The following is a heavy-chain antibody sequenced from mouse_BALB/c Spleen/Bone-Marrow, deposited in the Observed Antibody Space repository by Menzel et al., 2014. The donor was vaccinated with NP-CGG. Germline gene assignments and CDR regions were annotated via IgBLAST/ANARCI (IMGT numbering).Heavy chain of an antibody. D-gene: IGHD1-1*01. CDR3: ARSRDYGTSKSAWLAY. V-gene: IGHV1S34*01. CDR2: ISCYNGAT. J-gene: IGHJ3*01. CDR1: GYSFTGYY. Sequence: LVKTGASVKISCKASGYSFTGYYMHWVKQSHGKSLEWIGYISCYNGATSYNQKFRGKATFTVDTSSSTAYMQFNSLTSEDSAVYYCARSRDYGTSKSAWLAYWGQGTLVTVSA.